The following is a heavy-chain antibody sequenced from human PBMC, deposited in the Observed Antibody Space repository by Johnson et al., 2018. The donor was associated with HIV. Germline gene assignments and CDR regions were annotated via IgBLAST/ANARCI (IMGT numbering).Heavy chain of an antibody. CDR3: STGEIVVVAGAMLLPLHDAFDI. V-gene: IGHV3-15*01. CDR1: GFDFSNAW. CDR2: IKSESDGGTT. J-gene: IGHJ3*02. Sequence: VQLVESGGGLVKPGGSLRLSCAASGFDFSNAWLNWVRQAPGKGLEWVGRIKSESDGGTTDYPAPVKGRFTISRDDSTNMVYLQMNSLKIEDTAVYYCSTGEIVVVAGAMLLPLHDAFDIWGQGTMVTVSS. D-gene: IGHD2-15*01.